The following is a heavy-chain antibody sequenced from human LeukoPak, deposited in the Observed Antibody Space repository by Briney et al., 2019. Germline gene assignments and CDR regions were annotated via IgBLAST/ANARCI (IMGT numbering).Heavy chain of an antibody. D-gene: IGHD2-2*01. CDR2: INHSGST. CDR3: ARLGGYYAIDY. V-gene: IGHV4-39*07. Sequence: SETLSLTCTVSGGSISSSSYYWGWICQPPGKGLEWIGEINHSGSTNYNPSLKSRVTISVDTSKNQFSLKLSSVTAADTAVYYCARLGGYYAIDYWGQGTLVTVSS. J-gene: IGHJ4*02. CDR1: GGSISSSSYY.